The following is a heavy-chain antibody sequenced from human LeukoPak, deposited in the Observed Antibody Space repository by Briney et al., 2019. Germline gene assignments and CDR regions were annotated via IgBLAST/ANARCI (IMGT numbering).Heavy chain of an antibody. D-gene: IGHD1-26*01. CDR2: FSASGGNT. J-gene: IGHJ4*02. V-gene: IGHV3-23*01. CDR3: AKDGLVGATDWFDC. CDR1: GFTFSSYA. Sequence: SGGSLRLSCAASGFTFSSYAMSWVRQAPGKGLEWVSTFSASGGNTYYADSVKGRFTISRDISKNTLYLQLTGLRADDTAVYYCAKDGLVGATDWFDCWGQGTLVTVSS.